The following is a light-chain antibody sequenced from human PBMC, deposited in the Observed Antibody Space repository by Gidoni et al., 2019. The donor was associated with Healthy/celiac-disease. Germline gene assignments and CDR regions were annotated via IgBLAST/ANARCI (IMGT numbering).Light chain of an antibody. V-gene: IGKV1-39*01. J-gene: IGKJ2*02. Sequence: DIQMTQSPSSLSASVGDRVTIPCRASQSISSYLNWYQQKPGKAPKLLIYAASSLQSWVPSRFSGSGSGTDFTLTISSLQPEDFATYYCQQSYSTPCTFGQGTKLEIK. CDR3: QQSYSTPCT. CDR2: AAS. CDR1: QSISSY.